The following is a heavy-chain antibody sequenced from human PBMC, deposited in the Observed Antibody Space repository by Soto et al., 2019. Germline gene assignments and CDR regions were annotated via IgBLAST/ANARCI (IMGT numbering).Heavy chain of an antibody. V-gene: IGHV1-46*03. Sequence: ASVKVSCKASGYTFTSYYMHWLRQAPGQGLEWMGIINPSGGSTSYAQKFQGRVTMTRDTSTSTVYMELSSLRSEDTAVYYCAGTSRGVTRYYYYMDVWGKGTTVTVSS. D-gene: IGHD2-2*01. CDR2: INPSGGST. CDR3: AGTSRGVTRYYYYMDV. J-gene: IGHJ6*03. CDR1: GYTFTSYY.